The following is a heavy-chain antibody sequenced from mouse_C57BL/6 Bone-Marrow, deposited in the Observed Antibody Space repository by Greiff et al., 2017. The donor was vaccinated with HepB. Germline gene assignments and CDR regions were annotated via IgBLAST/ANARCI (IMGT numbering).Heavy chain of an antibody. J-gene: IGHJ2*01. CDR1: GYTFTSYT. Sequence: QVQLKQSGAELARPGASVKMSCKASGYTFTSYTMHWVKQRPGQGLEWIGYINPSSGYTKYNQKFKDKATLTADKSSSTAYMQLSSLTSEDSAVYYCASHYYGSSFFDYWGQGTTLTVSS. CDR3: ASHYYGSSFFDY. V-gene: IGHV1-4*01. CDR2: INPSSGYT. D-gene: IGHD1-1*01.